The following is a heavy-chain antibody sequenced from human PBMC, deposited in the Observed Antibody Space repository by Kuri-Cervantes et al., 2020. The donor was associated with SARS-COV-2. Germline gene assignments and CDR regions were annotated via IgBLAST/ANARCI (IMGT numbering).Heavy chain of an antibody. CDR3: ISSGYYNDAFDI. CDR1: GGSIRSRY. V-gene: IGHV4-59*08. CDR2: IHYSGST. Sequence: SETLSLTCSVSGGSIRSRYWSWIRQPPGKGLEWIAYIHYSGSTNYNPSLKSRVTISVDTSRNQFSLKLSSVTAADTAVYYCISSGYYNDAFDIWGQGTMVTVSS. D-gene: IGHD3-22*01. J-gene: IGHJ3*02.